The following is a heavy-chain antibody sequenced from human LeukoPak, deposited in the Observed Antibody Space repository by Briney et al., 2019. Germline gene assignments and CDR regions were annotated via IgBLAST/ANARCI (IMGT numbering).Heavy chain of an antibody. D-gene: IGHD1-26*01. CDR1: GGSISSGDYY. CDR3: ARVPIVGATGSWFDP. V-gene: IGHV4-39*07. J-gene: IGHJ5*02. Sequence: PSQTLSLTCTVSGGSISSGDYYWGWIRQPPGKGLEWIGSIYHSGSTYYNPSLKSRVTISVDTSKNQFSLKLSSVTAADTAVYYCARVPIVGATGSWFDPWGQGTLVTVSS. CDR2: IYHSGST.